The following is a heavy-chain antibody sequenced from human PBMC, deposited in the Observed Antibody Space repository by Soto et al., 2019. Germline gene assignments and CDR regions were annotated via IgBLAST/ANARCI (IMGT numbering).Heavy chain of an antibody. CDR2: IYWDDDK. D-gene: IGHD3-10*01. Sequence: QITLKESGPTLVKPTQTLTLTCTFAGFSLSTSGVGVGWIRQPPGKALEWLALIYWDDDKRYSPSLKSRLTITKDTSKNQVVLTMTNMDPVDTATYYCAHSGKKLVNYGSGSYSWFDPWGQGTLVTVSS. CDR1: GFSLSTSGVG. J-gene: IGHJ5*02. V-gene: IGHV2-5*02. CDR3: AHSGKKLVNYGSGSYSWFDP.